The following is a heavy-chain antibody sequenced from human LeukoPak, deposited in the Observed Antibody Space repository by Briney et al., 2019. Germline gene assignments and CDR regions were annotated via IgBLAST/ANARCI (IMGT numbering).Heavy chain of an antibody. J-gene: IGHJ4*02. Sequence: SETLSLTCTVSGGSISSGSYYWSWIRQPAGKGLEWIGRIYTSGSTNYNPSLKSRVTISVDTSKNQFSLKLSSVTAADTAVYYCARCYYGSGSCNFDYWGQGTLVTVSS. CDR1: GGSISSGSYY. V-gene: IGHV4-61*02. D-gene: IGHD3-10*01. CDR3: ARCYYGSGSCNFDY. CDR2: IYTSGST.